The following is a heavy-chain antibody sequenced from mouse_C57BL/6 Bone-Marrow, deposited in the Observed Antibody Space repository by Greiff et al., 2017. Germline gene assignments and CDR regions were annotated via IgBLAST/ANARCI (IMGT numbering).Heavy chain of an antibody. D-gene: IGHD1-1*01. CDR3: ARILRLFAY. Sequence: QVQLQQPGAELVRPGTSVELSCKASGYTFTSYWMHWVKQRPGQGLEWIGVIDPSDSYTTYNQKFKGKATLTVDPSSSTAYMQLSSLTSEDSAVDYCARILRLFAYWGQGTLVTVSA. V-gene: IGHV1-59*01. CDR2: IDPSDSYT. J-gene: IGHJ3*01. CDR1: GYTFTSYW.